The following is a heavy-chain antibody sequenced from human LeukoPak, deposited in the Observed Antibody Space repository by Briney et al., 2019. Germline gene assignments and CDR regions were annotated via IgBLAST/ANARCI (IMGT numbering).Heavy chain of an antibody. CDR2: ISSSSSYI. CDR1: GFTFSSYS. D-gene: IGHD6-13*01. Sequence: GGSLRLSCAASGFTFSSYSMNWVRQAPGKGLEWVSSISSSSSYIYYADSVKGRFTISRDNAKNSLYLQTNSLRAEDTAVYYCAREAHSSSWYSLDYWGQGTLVTVSS. CDR3: AREAHSSSWYSLDY. V-gene: IGHV3-21*01. J-gene: IGHJ4*02.